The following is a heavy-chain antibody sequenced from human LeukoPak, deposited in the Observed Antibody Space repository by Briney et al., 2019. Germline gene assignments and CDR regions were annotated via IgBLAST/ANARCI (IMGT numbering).Heavy chain of an antibody. CDR2: ISSSSSYI. Sequence: GGTLRLSCAASGFTFSSYSMNWVRQAPGKGLEWVSSISSSSSYIYYADSVKGRFTISRDNSKNTLYLQMNSLRAEDTAVYYCARPPRGGYWGQGTLVTVSS. V-gene: IGHV3-21*01. CDR1: GFTFSSYS. J-gene: IGHJ4*02. CDR3: ARPPRGGY. D-gene: IGHD3-10*01.